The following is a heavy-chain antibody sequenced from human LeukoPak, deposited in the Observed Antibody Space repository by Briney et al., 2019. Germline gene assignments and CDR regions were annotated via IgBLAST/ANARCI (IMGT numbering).Heavy chain of an antibody. CDR2: IIPIFGTA. CDR1: GGTFSSYA. Sequence: GASVKVSCKASGGTFSSYAISWVRQAPGQGLEWMGGIIPIFGTANYAQKFQGRVTITADESTSTAYMELSSLRSEDTDVYYCARDTLVGMDVWGEGTTVTISS. J-gene: IGHJ6*04. V-gene: IGHV1-69*13. CDR3: ARDTLVGMDV. D-gene: IGHD2/OR15-2a*01.